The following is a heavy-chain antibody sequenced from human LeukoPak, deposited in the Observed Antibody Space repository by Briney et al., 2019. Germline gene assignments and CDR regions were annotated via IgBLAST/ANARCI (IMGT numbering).Heavy chain of an antibody. CDR2: INPNSGGT. V-gene: IGHV1-2*02. CDR1: GYTFTGYY. D-gene: IGHD3-16*01. Sequence: ASVKVSCKASGYTFTGYYMHWVRQAPGQGLEWMGWINPNSGGTNYAQKFQGRVTMTRDTSISTAYMELSRPRSDDTAVYYCARDQGGRYYGMGVWGQGTTVTVSS. J-gene: IGHJ6*02. CDR3: ARDQGGRYYGMGV.